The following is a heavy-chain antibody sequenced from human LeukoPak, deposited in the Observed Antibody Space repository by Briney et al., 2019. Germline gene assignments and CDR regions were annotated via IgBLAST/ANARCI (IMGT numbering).Heavy chain of an antibody. V-gene: IGHV1-18*04. D-gene: IGHD2-2*01. CDR1: GYTFSSYG. CDR2: ISNYNGNT. CDR3: AKDPRKRGYCRRPSCHGMDY. J-gene: IGHJ4*01. Sequence: ASVKVSCKASGYTFSSYGISWVRQAPGQGLEWMGWISNYNGNTNYAQKVQGRVTMTTDTSTSTAYMELRSLRSDDTALYYCAKDPRKRGYCRRPSCHGMDYWGKEPWSPSPQ.